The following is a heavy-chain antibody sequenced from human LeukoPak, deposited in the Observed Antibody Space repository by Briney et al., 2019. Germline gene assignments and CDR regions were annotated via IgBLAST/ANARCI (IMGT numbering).Heavy chain of an antibody. CDR1: GFTFSSYA. CDR2: ISGSGGST. Sequence: PGGSLRLSCAASGFTFSSYAMSWVRQAPGKGLEWVSAISGSGGSTYYADSVKGRFTISRDNSKSTLYLQMNRLRAEDTAVYYCAKDRVYNSGWGNWLDPWGQGSLVTVSS. V-gene: IGHV3-23*01. CDR3: AKDRVYNSGWGNWLDP. D-gene: IGHD6-25*01. J-gene: IGHJ5*02.